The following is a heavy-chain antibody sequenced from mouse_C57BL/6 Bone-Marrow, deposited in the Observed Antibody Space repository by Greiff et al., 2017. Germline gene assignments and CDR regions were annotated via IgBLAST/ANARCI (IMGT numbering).Heavy chain of an antibody. CDR2: IDPTDSCT. J-gene: IGHJ4*01. V-gene: IGHV1-50*01. CDR1: GYTFTSYW. CDR3: AREDSTTVVADYYAMDY. D-gene: IGHD1-1*01. Sequence: QVQLKQPGAELVKPGASVKLSCKASGYTFTSYWMQWVKQRPGQGLEWIGEIDPTDSCTNYNEKFKGKATMTVDTSSSTAYMQLSSLTSEDSAVYYCAREDSTTVVADYYAMDYWGQGTSVTVSS.